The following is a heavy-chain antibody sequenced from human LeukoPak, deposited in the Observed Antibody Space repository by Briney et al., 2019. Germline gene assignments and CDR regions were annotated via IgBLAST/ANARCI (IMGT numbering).Heavy chain of an antibody. CDR2: TYYRSKWYY. CDR3: ARGFALDF. Sequence: SQTLSLTCDISGDTVSSNSAAWNWIRQSPSRGLEWLGRTYYRSKWYYDYAVSVKSRITISPDTSKNQFSLQLNSVTADDTTVYYCARGFALDFWGQGTMVTVSS. J-gene: IGHJ3*01. CDR1: GDTVSSNSAA. V-gene: IGHV6-1*01.